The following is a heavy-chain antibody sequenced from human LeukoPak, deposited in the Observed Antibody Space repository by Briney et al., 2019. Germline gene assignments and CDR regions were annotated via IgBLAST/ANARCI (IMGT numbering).Heavy chain of an antibody. CDR3: TRGIAARPHIFYYYYGMDV. J-gene: IGHJ6*02. CDR2: IRSKANSYAT. D-gene: IGHD6-6*01. Sequence: GESLKLSCAASGFTFSGSAMHWVRQASGKGLEWVGRIRSKANSYATAYAASVKGRFTISRDDSKNTAYLQMNSLKTEDTAVYYCTRGIAARPHIFYYYYGMDVWGQGTTVTVSS. CDR1: GFTFSGSA. V-gene: IGHV3-73*01.